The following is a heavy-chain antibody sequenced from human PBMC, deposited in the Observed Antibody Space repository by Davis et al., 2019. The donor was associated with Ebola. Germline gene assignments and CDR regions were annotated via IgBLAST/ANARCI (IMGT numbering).Heavy chain of an antibody. CDR3: AKDPRYMDV. J-gene: IGHJ6*03. CDR1: GFTFSSYA. Sequence: PGGSLRLSCAASGFTFSSYAMSWVRQAPGKGLDWVSVISGSGGIPTYYADSVKGRFTISRDNSKNTLYLHMNSLRAEDTAIYYCAKDPRYMDVCGKGTTVTVAS. V-gene: IGHV3-23*01. CDR2: ISGSGGIPT.